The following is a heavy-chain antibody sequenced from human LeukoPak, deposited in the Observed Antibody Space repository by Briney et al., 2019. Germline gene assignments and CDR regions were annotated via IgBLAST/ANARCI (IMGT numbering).Heavy chain of an antibody. V-gene: IGHV3-43*02. CDR3: AKDYNFDVRKSYFDY. CDR1: GYTFADYA. D-gene: IGHD3-9*01. CDR2: ISGGGGFT. J-gene: IGHJ4*01. Sequence: GGSLRLSCAASGYTFADYAMHWVRQAPGKGLEWVSPISGGGGFTYYADSVKGRFTISRDDSKNSMYLQMNSLRTEDTSLYYCAKDYNFDVRKSYFDYWG.